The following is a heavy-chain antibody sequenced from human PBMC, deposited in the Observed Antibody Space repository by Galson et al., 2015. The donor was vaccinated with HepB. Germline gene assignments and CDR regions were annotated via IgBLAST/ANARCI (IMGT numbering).Heavy chain of an antibody. Sequence: SLRLSCAASGFTFRSYGMHWVRQAPGKGLEWVAFISYDGSNIYYADAVKGRFTISRDNSKDTLYVQMNGLRGEDTAVYYCERDLSSFGPHYFDYGGQGTLVTVSS. J-gene: IGHJ4*02. CDR1: GFTFRSYG. D-gene: IGHD3-3*02. CDR3: ERDLSSFGPHYFDY. V-gene: IGHV3-30*03. CDR2: ISYDGSNI.